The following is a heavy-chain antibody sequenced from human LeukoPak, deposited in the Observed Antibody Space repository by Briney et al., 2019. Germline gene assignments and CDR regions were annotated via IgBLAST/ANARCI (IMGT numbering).Heavy chain of an antibody. CDR3: ARAQRLRYFDWLLSFDY. V-gene: IGHV4-59*01. Sequence: SETLSLTCTVSGGSISSYYWSWIRQPPGKGLEWIGYIYYSGSTNYNPSLKSRVTISVDTSKNQFSLKLSSVTAADTAVYYCARAQRLRYFDWLLSFDYWGQGTLVTVSS. J-gene: IGHJ4*02. D-gene: IGHD3-9*01. CDR2: IYYSGST. CDR1: GGSISSYY.